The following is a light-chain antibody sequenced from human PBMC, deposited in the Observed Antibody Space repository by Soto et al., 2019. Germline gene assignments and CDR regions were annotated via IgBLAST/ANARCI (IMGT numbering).Light chain of an antibody. Sequence: VVTQRPAKRPLSKGERASLSCRASQSVSSYLAWYQQKPGQAPRLLIYDASNRATGIPARFSGSGSGTDFTLTISSLEPEDFAVYYCQQRSNWQITFGQGTRLEIK. V-gene: IGKV3-11*01. CDR1: QSVSSY. J-gene: IGKJ5*01. CDR2: DAS. CDR3: QQRSNWQIT.